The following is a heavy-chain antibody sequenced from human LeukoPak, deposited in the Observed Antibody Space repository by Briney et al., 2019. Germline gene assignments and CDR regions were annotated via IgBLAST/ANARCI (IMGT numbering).Heavy chain of an antibody. J-gene: IGHJ4*02. V-gene: IGHV1-69*04. D-gene: IGHD2-21*02. Sequence: SLKVSCKASGGTFSNYAISWVRQAPGQGREWMGRIIPILDITNYAQKFQGRVTITADKSTSTAYMELNSLKSEDTAVFYCARSAPSCGGDCRHFDHWGQGTLVTVSS. CDR3: ARSAPSCGGDCRHFDH. CDR1: GGTFSNYA. CDR2: IIPILDIT.